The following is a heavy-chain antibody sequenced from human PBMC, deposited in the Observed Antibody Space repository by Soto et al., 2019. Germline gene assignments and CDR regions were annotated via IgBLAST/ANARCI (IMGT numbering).Heavy chain of an antibody. CDR1: GVSISTYY. CDR2: IYYTGNT. Sequence: SETLSLTCTVTGVSISTYYWSWLRQPPGKGLEWIGHIYYTGNTNYNPSLKSRVTISVDTSTNRFSLRLRSVSAADTAVYYCARDPAWGSLDYWGLGTLVTVSS. D-gene: IGHD7-27*01. CDR3: ARDPAWGSLDY. V-gene: IGHV4-59*13. J-gene: IGHJ4*02.